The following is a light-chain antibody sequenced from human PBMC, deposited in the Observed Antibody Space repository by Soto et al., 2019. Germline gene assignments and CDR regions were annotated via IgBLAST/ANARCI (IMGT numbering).Light chain of an antibody. V-gene: IGKV1-39*01. CDR1: QHVDRY. J-gene: IGKJ1*01. Sequence: DIQMTQSPSSLSASVGDSVTITCRTSQHVDRYLSWYQQIPGRALKLLIYSASSLVSGVPPRFRGSASGTEFTLSISSLQREDFATYFCQQSSNIPWTFGQGTKVEMK. CDR3: QQSSNIPWT. CDR2: SAS.